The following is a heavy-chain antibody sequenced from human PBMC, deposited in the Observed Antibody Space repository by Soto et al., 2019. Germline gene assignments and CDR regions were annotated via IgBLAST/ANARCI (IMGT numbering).Heavy chain of an antibody. V-gene: IGHV3-30*18. CDR2: ISYDGSNK. CDR1: GFTFSSYG. J-gene: IGHJ5*02. CDR3: AKDYAKYCSSTSCRINWFDP. Sequence: QVQLVESGGGVVQPGRSLRLSCAASGFTFSSYGMHWVRQAPGKGLEWVAVISYDGSNKYYADSVKGRFTISRDNSKNTLYLQMNSRRAEDTAVYYCAKDYAKYCSSTSCRINWFDPWGQGTLVTVSS. D-gene: IGHD2-2*01.